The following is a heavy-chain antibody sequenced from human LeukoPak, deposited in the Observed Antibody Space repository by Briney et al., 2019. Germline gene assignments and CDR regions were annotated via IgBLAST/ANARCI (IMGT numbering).Heavy chain of an antibody. J-gene: IGHJ3*02. D-gene: IGHD6-13*01. CDR1: GGSISSSSYY. CDR2: IYYSGST. V-gene: IGHV4-39*01. CDR3: ARRFVRSWYADAFDI. Sequence: PSETLSLTCTVSGGSISSSSYYWGWIRQPPGKRLEWIGSIYYSGSTYYNPSLKSRVTISVDTSRNQFSLKLSSVTAADTAVYYCARRFVRSWYADAFDIWGQGTMVTVSS.